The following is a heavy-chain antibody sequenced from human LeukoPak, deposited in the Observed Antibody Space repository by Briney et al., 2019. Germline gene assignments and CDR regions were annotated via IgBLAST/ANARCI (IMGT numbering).Heavy chain of an antibody. CDR2: IYYSGST. CDR1: GGSISSYY. D-gene: IGHD3-3*01. CDR3: ASSPSNYDFWSAS. J-gene: IGHJ5*02. V-gene: IGHV4-59*08. Sequence: PSETLSLTCTVSGGSISSYYWSWIRQPPGKGLEWIGYIYYSGSTNYNPSLKSRVTISVDTSKNQFSLKLSSVTAADTAVYYCASSPSNYDFWSASWGQGTLVTVSS.